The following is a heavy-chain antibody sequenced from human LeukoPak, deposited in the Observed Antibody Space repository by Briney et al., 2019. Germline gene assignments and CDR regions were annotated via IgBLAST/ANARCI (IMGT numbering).Heavy chain of an antibody. J-gene: IGHJ4*02. D-gene: IGHD4-17*01. CDR1: GFTVSSNY. CDR3: AKDSYGDYPGCFDY. CDR2: IYSGGST. V-gene: IGHV3-53*01. Sequence: PGGSLRLSCAASGFTVSSNYMSWVRQAPGKGLEWVSVIYSGGSTYYADSVKGRFTISRDNSKNTLYLQMNSLRAEDTAVYYCAKDSYGDYPGCFDYWGQGTLVTVSS.